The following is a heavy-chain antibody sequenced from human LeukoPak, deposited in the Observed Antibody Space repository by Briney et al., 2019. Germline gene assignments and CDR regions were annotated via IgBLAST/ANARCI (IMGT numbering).Heavy chain of an antibody. CDR3: ASRSYDSSGYYYGEFDY. Sequence: GGSLRLSCSASGFTFSSYSMNSVRQAPGKGLEWVSSISSSSSYIYYAASVKGRFTISRDHAKHSRYVQMNSRRAEDTAVYYCASRSYDSSGYYYGEFDYWGQGTLVTVSS. CDR2: ISSSSSYI. V-gene: IGHV3-21*01. J-gene: IGHJ4*02. D-gene: IGHD3-22*01. CDR1: GFTFSSYS.